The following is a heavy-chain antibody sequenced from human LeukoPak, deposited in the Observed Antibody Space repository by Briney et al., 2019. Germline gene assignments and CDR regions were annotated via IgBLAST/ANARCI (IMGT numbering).Heavy chain of an antibody. V-gene: IGHV3-23*01. D-gene: IGHD4-17*01. Sequence: GSLRLSCAASGFTFSSYAMSWVRQAPGKGLEWVSAISGSGGSTYYADSVKGRFTISRDNSKNTLYLQMNSLRAEDTAVYYCARDPTAVSNQPQYYFDFWGQGTLVTVSS. CDR2: ISGSGGST. CDR3: ARDPTAVSNQPQYYFDF. J-gene: IGHJ4*02. CDR1: GFTFSSYA.